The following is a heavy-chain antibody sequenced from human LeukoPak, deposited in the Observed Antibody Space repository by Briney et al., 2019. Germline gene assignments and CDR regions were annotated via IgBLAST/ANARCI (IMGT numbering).Heavy chain of an antibody. J-gene: IGHJ3*02. D-gene: IGHD3-10*01. CDR3: ARADHNSGSNAFDI. Sequence: ASVKVSCKASGYTFTSYDINWVRQATGQGLEWMGWMNPNSGNTGYAQKFQGRVTMTRNTSISTAYMELSSLRSKDTAVYYCARADHNSGSNAFDIWGQGTMVTVSS. CDR1: GYTFTSYD. V-gene: IGHV1-8*01. CDR2: MNPNSGNT.